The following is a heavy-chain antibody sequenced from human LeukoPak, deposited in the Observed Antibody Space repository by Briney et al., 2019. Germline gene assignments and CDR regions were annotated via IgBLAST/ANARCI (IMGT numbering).Heavy chain of an antibody. J-gene: IGHJ4*02. Sequence: SETLSLTCTVSGGSISSSSYYWGWIRQPPGKGLEWIGSIYYSGSTYYNPSLKSRVTISVDTSKNQFSLKLSSVTAAGTAVYYCARLSEGAFDYWGQGTLVTVSS. V-gene: IGHV4-39*01. CDR1: GGSISSSSYY. D-gene: IGHD1-14*01. CDR3: ARLSEGAFDY. CDR2: IYYSGST.